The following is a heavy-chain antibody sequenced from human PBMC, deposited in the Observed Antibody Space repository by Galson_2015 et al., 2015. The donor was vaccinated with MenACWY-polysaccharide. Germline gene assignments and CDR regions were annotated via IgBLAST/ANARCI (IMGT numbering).Heavy chain of an antibody. CDR2: ISDDGTYK. V-gene: IGHV3-30*18. CDR3: AKGAVDTPMTFLFDF. J-gene: IGHJ4*02. D-gene: IGHD5-18*01. CDR1: GFTFSSYG. Sequence: SLRLSCAASGFTFSSYGMHWVHQAPGKGLDWVAVISDDGTYKYYADSVKGRFTISRGNSKNTLFLQMNSLRAEDTAVYYCAKGAVDTPMTFLFDFWGQGTLVSVSS.